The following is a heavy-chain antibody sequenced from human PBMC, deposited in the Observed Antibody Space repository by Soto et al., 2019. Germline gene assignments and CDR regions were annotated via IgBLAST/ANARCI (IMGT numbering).Heavy chain of an antibody. V-gene: IGHV1-69*13. J-gene: IGHJ6*02. D-gene: IGHD5-18*01. Sequence: SVKVSCKASGGTFSSYAISWVRQAPGQGLEWMGGIIPIFGTANYAQKFQGRVTITADESTSTAYMELSSLRSEDTAVYYCARCPESYGYTLYYYGMDVWGQGTTVTVS. CDR3: ARCPESYGYTLYYYGMDV. CDR1: GGTFSSYA. CDR2: IIPIFGTA.